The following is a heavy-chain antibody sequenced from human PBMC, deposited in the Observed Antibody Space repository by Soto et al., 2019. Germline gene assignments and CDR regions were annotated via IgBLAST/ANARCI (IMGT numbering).Heavy chain of an antibody. V-gene: IGHV3-23*01. CDR2: ISGGGGTT. J-gene: IGHJ6*02. D-gene: IGHD6-19*01. CDR3: GGYISGYRYYYGMDV. CDR1: GFTFSSYA. Sequence: GGSLRLSCAASGFTFSSYAMSWVRQVPGKGLEWVSAISGGGGTTFYADSVKGRFTISRDNSRNTVYLEMNSLRAEDTAVYYCGGYISGYRYYYGMDVWGQGTTVTVSS.